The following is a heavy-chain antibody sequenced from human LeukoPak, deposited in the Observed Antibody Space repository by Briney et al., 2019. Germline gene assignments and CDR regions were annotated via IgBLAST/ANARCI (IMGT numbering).Heavy chain of an antibody. V-gene: IGHV3-64*01. CDR1: GFTFSSYA. Sequence: GGSLRLSCAASGFTFSSYAIHWVRQAPGKGLEYVSAISSNGGSTYYANSVKGRFTISRDNSKNTLYLQMGSLRAEDMAVYYCARVGGSGWYDDAFDIWGQGTMVTVSS. CDR3: ARVGGSGWYDDAFDI. D-gene: IGHD6-19*01. J-gene: IGHJ3*02. CDR2: ISSNGGST.